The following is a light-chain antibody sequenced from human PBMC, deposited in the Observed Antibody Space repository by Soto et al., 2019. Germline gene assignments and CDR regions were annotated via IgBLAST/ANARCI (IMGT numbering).Light chain of an antibody. V-gene: IGLV2-14*03. CDR3: SSYRAGSTTHDV. CDR2: DVS. CDR1: SSNVGGYNY. Sequence: QSALTQPASLSGSPGQSITISCTGTSSNVGGYNYDSWYQQHPGKAPKLMIYDVSNRPSGVYNRFSGSKTGNTAALTISCLHADDEAAYYYSSYRAGSTTHDVFGTGTKLTVL. J-gene: IGLJ1*01.